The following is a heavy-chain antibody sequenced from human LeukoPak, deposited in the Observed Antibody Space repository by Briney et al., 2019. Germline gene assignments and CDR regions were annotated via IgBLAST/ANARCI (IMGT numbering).Heavy chain of an antibody. CDR1: GYTFTGYG. J-gene: IGHJ6*02. D-gene: IGHD2-2*01. V-gene: IGHV1-18*01. CDR3: ARDYPIVVVPAAMGVVVYYGMDV. Sequence: GASVKVSCKASGYTFTGYGISWVRQAPGQGLEWMGWISAYNGNTNYAQKLQGRVTMTTDTSTSTAYMELRSLRSDDTAVYYCARDYPIVVVPAAMGVVVYYGMDVWGQGTTVTVSS. CDR2: ISAYNGNT.